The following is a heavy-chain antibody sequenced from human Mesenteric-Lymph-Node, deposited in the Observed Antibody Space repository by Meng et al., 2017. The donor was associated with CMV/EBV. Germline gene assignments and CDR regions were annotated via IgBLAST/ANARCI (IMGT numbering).Heavy chain of an antibody. CDR2: INPNSGGT. D-gene: IGHD1-26*01. J-gene: IGHJ4*02. CDR1: GYTFTGYY. CDR3: ATELTIVGVTSH. V-gene: IGHV1-2*02. Sequence: ASVKVSCKASGYTFTGYYMHWVRQAPGQGLEWMGWINPNSGGTNYAQKFQGRVTMTRDTSISTIYMELSRLGSDDTAVYYCATELTIVGVTSHWGQGTLVTVSS.